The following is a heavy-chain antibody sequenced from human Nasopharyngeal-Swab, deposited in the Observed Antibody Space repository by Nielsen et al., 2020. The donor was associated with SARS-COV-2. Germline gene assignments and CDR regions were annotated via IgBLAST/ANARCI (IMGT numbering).Heavy chain of an antibody. D-gene: IGHD6-19*01. CDR2: IWYDGSNK. CDR3: ARGPKKNSSDRYYYGMDV. Sequence: SCAASGFTFSSYGMHWVRQAPVKGLEWVAVIWYDGSNKYYADNVKGRFTISRDNSKNTLYLQMNSLRAEDTAVYCCARGPKKNSSDRYYYGMDVWGQGTTVTVSS. V-gene: IGHV3-33*01. CDR1: GFTFSSYG. J-gene: IGHJ6*02.